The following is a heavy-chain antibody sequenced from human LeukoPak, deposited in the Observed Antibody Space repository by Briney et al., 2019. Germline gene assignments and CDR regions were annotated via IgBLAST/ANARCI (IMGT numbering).Heavy chain of an antibody. CDR2: IYTSGST. V-gene: IGHV4-4*08. CDR1: GGSISSYY. CDR3: ARDKRSFYYYYMVV. D-gene: IGHD3-10*01. Sequence: SETLSLTCTVSGGSISSYYWSWIRQPPGKGLEWIGYIYTSGSTNYNPSLKSRVTISVDTSKNQFSLKLSSVTAADTAVYYCARDKRSFYYYYMVVWGKGTTVTVSS. J-gene: IGHJ6*03.